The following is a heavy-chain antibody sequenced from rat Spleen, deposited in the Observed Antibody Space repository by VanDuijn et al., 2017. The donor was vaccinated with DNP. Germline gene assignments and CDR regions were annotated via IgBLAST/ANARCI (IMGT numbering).Heavy chain of an antibody. CDR3: ARAGLTTEGGGYFDY. D-gene: IGHD1-11*01. Sequence: QVQLMESGPGLVQPSETLSLTCTVSGFSLTSYNIHWVRQPPGKGLEWMGIVWTGGTTDYNSALKSRLSISRDTSKNQVFLKMNSLQSEDTTTYYCARAGLTTEGGGYFDYWGQGVMVTVSS. CDR1: GFSLTSYN. CDR2: VWTGGTT. J-gene: IGHJ2*01. V-gene: IGHV2-45*01.